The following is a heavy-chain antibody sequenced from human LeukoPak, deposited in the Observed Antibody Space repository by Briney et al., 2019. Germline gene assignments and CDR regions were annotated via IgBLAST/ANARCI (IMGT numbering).Heavy chain of an antibody. CDR2: IYHSGST. CDR1: GGSISSGGYY. V-gene: IGHV4-30-2*01. J-gene: IGHJ4*02. D-gene: IGHD3-10*01. Sequence: SETLSLTCTVSGGSISSGGYYWSWTRQPPGKGLEWIGYIYHSGSTYYNPSLKSRVTISVDRSKNQFSLKLSSVTAADTAVYYWGRGPRGVEDLVYGGKGTLVTAS. CDR3: GRGPRGVEDLVY.